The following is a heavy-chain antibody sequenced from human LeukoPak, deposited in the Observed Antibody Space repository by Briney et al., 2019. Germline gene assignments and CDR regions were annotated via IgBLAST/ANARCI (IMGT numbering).Heavy chain of an antibody. V-gene: IGHV3-23*01. CDR2: ISGSGGST. J-gene: IGHJ4*02. CDR3: ARRAGAYSHPYDY. CDR1: GFTFSSYA. Sequence: PGGSLRLSCAASGFTFSSYAMSWVRQAPGKGLEWVSVISGSGGSTYYADSVKGRFTISRDYSKNTLYLQMNSLRADDTAVYYCARRAGAYSHPYDYWGQGTLVTVSS. D-gene: IGHD4/OR15-4a*01.